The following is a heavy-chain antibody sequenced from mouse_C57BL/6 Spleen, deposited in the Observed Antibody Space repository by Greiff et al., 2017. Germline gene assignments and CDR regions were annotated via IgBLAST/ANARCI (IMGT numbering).Heavy chain of an antibody. CDR1: GYSITSGYD. CDR2: ISSSGST. J-gene: IGHJ2*01. V-gene: IGHV3-1*01. Sequence: VQLKESGPGMVKPSQSLSLTCTVTGYSITSGYDWHWIRHFPGNKLEWMGYISSSGSTNYNPSLKSRISITHDTSKNHFFLKLNSVTTEDTATYDCARGDYDGYFDYWGKGTTLTVSS. CDR3: ARGDYDGYFDY. D-gene: IGHD2-4*01.